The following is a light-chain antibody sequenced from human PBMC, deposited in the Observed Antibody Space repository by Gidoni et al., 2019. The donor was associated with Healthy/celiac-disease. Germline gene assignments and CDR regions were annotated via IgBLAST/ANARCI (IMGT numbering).Light chain of an antibody. CDR2: GAS. CDR1: QSVTSN. V-gene: IGKV3-15*01. Sequence: EIVMPHPPATLSVSPGERATLPCRASQSVTSNLAWYQQKPGQAPRLLIYGASTRATGIPARFSGSGSGTEFTITISSLQSEDFAVYYCQQYNNWPRTFGQGTKVEIK. CDR3: QQYNNWPRT. J-gene: IGKJ1*01.